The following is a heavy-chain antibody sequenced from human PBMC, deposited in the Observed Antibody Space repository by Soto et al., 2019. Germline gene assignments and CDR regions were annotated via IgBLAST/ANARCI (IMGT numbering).Heavy chain of an antibody. CDR1: GFTFSSYG. V-gene: IGHV3-33*01. CDR3: AREMGDYYDSSGSIDY. Sequence: QVQLVESGGGVVQPGRSLRLSCAASGFTFSSYGMHWVRQAPGKGLEWVAVIWYDGSNKYYADSVKGRFTISRDNSENKLYLQMNSLRAEDTAVYYCAREMGDYYDSSGSIDYWGQGTLVTVSS. J-gene: IGHJ4*02. D-gene: IGHD3-22*01. CDR2: IWYDGSNK.